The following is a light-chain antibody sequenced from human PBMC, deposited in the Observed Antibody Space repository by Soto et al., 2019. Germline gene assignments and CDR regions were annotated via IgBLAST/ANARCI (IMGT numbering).Light chain of an antibody. CDR3: QQSYSIPIT. CDR2: AAS. CDR1: QSISSY. J-gene: IGKJ5*01. V-gene: IGKV1-39*01. Sequence: DIQMTQSPSTLPASIGDRVTITCRAGQSISSYLNWYQQKPGKAPNLLIYAASSLQSGVPSRFSGSGSGTDFTLTISSLQPEDFATYYCQQSYSIPITFGQGTRLEIK.